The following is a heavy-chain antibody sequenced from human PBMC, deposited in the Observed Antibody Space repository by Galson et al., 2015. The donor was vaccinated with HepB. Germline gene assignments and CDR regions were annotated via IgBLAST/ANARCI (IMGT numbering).Heavy chain of an antibody. CDR2: IKQNGSEK. CDR1: GFTFSSYW. Sequence: LRLSCAASGFTFSSYWMSWVRQAPGKGLEWVANIKQNGSEKYYVDSVKGRFTISRDNAKNSLYLQMNSLRAEDTAVYYCAREGYYYDSSGPFDYWGQGTLVTASS. J-gene: IGHJ4*02. CDR3: AREGYYYDSSGPFDY. D-gene: IGHD3-22*01. V-gene: IGHV3-7*03.